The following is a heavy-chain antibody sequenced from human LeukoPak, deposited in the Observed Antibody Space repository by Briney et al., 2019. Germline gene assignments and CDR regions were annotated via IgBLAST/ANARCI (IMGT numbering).Heavy chain of an antibody. CDR1: GFTFSTYA. Sequence: GGSLRLSCAASGFTFSTYAMHWVRQAPGKGLEYVSAITSNGGSTYYANSVEGRFTISRDNSKNTLYLQMGSLRAEDMAVYYCASGRDSGSYGTLDYWGQGTLVTVSS. CDR2: ITSNGGST. D-gene: IGHD1-26*01. V-gene: IGHV3-64*01. CDR3: ASGRDSGSYGTLDY. J-gene: IGHJ4*02.